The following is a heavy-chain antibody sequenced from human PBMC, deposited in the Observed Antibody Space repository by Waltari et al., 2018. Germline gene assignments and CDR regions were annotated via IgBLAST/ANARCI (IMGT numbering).Heavy chain of an antibody. D-gene: IGHD6-13*01. V-gene: IGHV3-33*01. Sequence: QVQLVESGGGVVQPGRSLRLSCAASGFTFSSYGMHWVRQAPGKGLEWVAVIWYDGSNKYYADSVKGRFTISRDNSKNTLYLQMNSLRAEDTAVYYCARDLFSGAATPKNYYYYGMDVWGQGP. CDR1: GFTFSSYG. CDR3: ARDLFSGAATPKNYYYYGMDV. J-gene: IGHJ6*02. CDR2: IWYDGSNK.